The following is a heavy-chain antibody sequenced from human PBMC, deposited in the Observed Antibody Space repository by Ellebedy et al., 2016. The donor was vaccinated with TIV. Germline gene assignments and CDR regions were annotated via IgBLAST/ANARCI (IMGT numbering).Heavy chain of an antibody. D-gene: IGHD5-12*01. V-gene: IGHV3-30*04. CDR1: GFTVSNYI. CDR2: IESDGRTK. CDR3: AREDKPEGDNYIGAFDF. J-gene: IGHJ4*02. Sequence: GGSLRLSCAASGFTVSNYIMHWVRQAPGKGLEWVALIESDGRTKFYGDSVRGRFTISRDNSKNTLYLQMNSLRAEDTAVYYCAREDKPEGDNYIGAFDFWGQGTLVTVSS.